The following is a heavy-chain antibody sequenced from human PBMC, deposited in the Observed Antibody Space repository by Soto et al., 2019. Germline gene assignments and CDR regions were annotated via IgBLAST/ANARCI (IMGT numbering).Heavy chain of an antibody. J-gene: IGHJ3*02. CDR2: ISSSSSTI. CDR3: ARDPHVLLWFGELSGAFDI. D-gene: IGHD3-10*01. V-gene: IGHV3-48*01. CDR1: GFTFSSYS. Sequence: EVQLVESGGGLVQPGGSLRLSCAASGFTFSSYSMNWVRQAPGTGLEWVSYISSSSSTIYYADSVKGRFTISRDNAKNSLYLQMNSLRAEDTAVYYCARDPHVLLWFGELSGAFDIWGQGTMVTVSS.